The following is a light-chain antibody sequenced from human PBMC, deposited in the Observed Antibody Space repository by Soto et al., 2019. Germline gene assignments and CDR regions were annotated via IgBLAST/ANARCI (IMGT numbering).Light chain of an antibody. CDR1: ISNIGNNF. J-gene: IGLJ7*01. Sequence: QSVLTQPPSASGTPGQRVTISCSGSISNIGNNFVFWYQHLPGTAPKLVIDRNNQRPSGVPDRFSGSKSGTSASLAISGLRSEDDADYYCAAWDDRLSGAVFGGGTQLTVL. CDR3: AAWDDRLSGAV. V-gene: IGLV1-47*01. CDR2: RNN.